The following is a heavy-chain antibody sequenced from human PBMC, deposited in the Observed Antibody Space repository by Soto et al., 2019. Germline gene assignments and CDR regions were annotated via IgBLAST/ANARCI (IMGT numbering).Heavy chain of an antibody. V-gene: IGHV3-64*01. Sequence: EVQLAESGGGLAQPGGSLRLSYAASGFTLSGYAMDWVRQAPGKGLEYVSGISSNGVGTYYANSVQGRFTISRDNYKNTVYLQMGSLRPEYMAVYYCARRARPDFYYMDVWGKGTPVTVSS. D-gene: IGHD6-6*01. J-gene: IGHJ6*03. CDR2: ISSNGVGT. CDR1: GFTLSGYA. CDR3: ARRARPDFYYMDV.